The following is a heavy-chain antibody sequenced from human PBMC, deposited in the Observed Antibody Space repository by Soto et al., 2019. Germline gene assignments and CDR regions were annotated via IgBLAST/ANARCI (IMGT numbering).Heavy chain of an antibody. J-gene: IGHJ4*02. V-gene: IGHV3-30-3*01. CDR2: ISYDGSNK. CDR3: ARARIQLSSFDY. D-gene: IGHD5-18*01. Sequence: SGGSLRLSCAASGFTFSSYAMHWVRQAPGKGLEWVAVISYDGSNKYYADSVKGRFTISRDNSKNTLYLQMNSLRAEDTAVYYCARARIQLSSFDYWGQGTLVTVSS. CDR1: GFTFSSYA.